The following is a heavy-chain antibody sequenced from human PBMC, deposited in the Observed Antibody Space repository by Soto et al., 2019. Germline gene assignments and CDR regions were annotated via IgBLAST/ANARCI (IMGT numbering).Heavy chain of an antibody. V-gene: IGHV3-7*03. CDR3: ARGIPGDYYFDY. Sequence: GGSLRLSCAASGFTFSSYWMTWVRQAPGKGLEWVANIRQDGREKYYVDSVTGRFTISRDNAKNSLFLLLNSLRAEDTAVYYCARGIPGDYYFDYWGQGTLVTVSS. D-gene: IGHD3-10*01. CDR1: GFTFSSYW. CDR2: IRQDGREK. J-gene: IGHJ4*02.